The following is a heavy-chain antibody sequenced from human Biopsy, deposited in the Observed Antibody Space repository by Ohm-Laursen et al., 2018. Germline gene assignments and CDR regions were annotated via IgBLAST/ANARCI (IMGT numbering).Heavy chain of an antibody. CDR3: GNEVHGRDY. V-gene: IGHV4-34*08. D-gene: IGHD2-15*01. J-gene: IGHJ4*02. Sequence: SDTLSLTCAVFGKTFSDYQWSWIRQPPGKGLEWIGQINQAGTTNYNPSLKSRVSISADASKHEFSLRLTSVTAADTAVYLCGNEVHGRDYWGLGAQVTVSS. CDR1: GKTFSDYQ. CDR2: INQAGTT.